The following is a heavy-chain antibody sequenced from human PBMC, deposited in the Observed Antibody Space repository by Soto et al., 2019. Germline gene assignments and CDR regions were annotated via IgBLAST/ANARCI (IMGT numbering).Heavy chain of an antibody. Sequence: GGSLRLSCAASGFTFSRYEMNWVRQAPGKGLEWVSYISSSGSTIYYADSVKGRFTISRDNAKNSLYLQMNSLRAEDTAVYYCARGAAAGTSYYYYGMDVWGQGTTVTVSS. CDR2: ISSSGSTI. D-gene: IGHD1-1*01. V-gene: IGHV3-48*03. CDR1: GFTFSRYE. CDR3: ARGAAAGTSYYYYGMDV. J-gene: IGHJ6*02.